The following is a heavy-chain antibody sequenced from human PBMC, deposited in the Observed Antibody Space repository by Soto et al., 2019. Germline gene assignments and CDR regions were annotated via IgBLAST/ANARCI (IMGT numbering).Heavy chain of an antibody. J-gene: IGHJ4*02. CDR3: ARAPRAAAGTYFFDY. Sequence: QVQLVQSGPEVKKPGTSVKVSCKASGGTFSRYAISWVRQAPGQGLEWMGGIIPIFGTANYAQKFQGSVTITADESTSTAYMELSSLRAEDTSVYYRARAPRAAAGTYFFDYWCQGTLVTVSS. CDR2: IIPIFGTA. V-gene: IGHV1-69*01. CDR1: GGTFSRYA. D-gene: IGHD6-13*01.